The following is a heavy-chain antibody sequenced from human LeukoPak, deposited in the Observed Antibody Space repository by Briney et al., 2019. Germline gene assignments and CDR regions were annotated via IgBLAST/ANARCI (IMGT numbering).Heavy chain of an antibody. Sequence: GASVKVSCKASGGTFSSYAISWVRQAPGQGLEWMGWINPNSGGTNYAQKFQGRVTMTRDTSISTAYMELSRLRSDDTAVYYCARERGYCTNGVCYNSNFDYWGQGTLVTVSS. J-gene: IGHJ4*02. D-gene: IGHD2-8*01. CDR2: INPNSGGT. CDR1: GGTFSSYA. V-gene: IGHV1-2*02. CDR3: ARERGYCTNGVCYNSNFDY.